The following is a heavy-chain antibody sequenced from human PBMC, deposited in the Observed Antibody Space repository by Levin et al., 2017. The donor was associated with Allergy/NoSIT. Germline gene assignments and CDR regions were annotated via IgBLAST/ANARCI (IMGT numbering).Heavy chain of an antibody. Sequence: GGSLRLSCAASGFTFSSYSMNWVRQAPGKGLEWVSSISSSSSYIYYADSVKGRFTISRDNAKNSLYLQMNSLRAEDTAVYYCARAVRNYGDYAYYYYYYYGMDVWGQGTTVTVSS. CDR3: ARAVRNYGDYAYYYYYYYGMDV. J-gene: IGHJ6*02. CDR2: ISSSSSYI. D-gene: IGHD4-17*01. CDR1: GFTFSSYS. V-gene: IGHV3-21*01.